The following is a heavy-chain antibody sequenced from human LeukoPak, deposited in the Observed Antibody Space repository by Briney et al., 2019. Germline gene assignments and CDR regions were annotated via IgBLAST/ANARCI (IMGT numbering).Heavy chain of an antibody. Sequence: ASVKVSCKASGYSFTGYYMHWVRQAPGQGLEWMGWINPNSGDTKYAQKFQGRVTMTRDTSISTAYMELTSLGSEDTAVYYCARAYRSLYYYYYYMDVWGEGTTVTISS. J-gene: IGHJ6*03. V-gene: IGHV1-2*02. CDR1: GYSFTGYY. CDR3: ARAYRSLYYYYYYMDV. CDR2: INPNSGDT. D-gene: IGHD6-13*01.